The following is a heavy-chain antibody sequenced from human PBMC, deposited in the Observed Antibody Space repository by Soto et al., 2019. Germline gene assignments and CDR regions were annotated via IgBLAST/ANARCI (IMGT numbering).Heavy chain of an antibody. Sequence: QEQLVESGGGVVQPGRSLRLSCAASGFTFSAYSMHWVRQAPGKGLEWVALISYDGSNKYYADSVKGRFTISRDNSKNTLYLQMNSLRAEDTAVYYCVRGYSSSYWFDPWGQGTLVTVSS. CDR2: ISYDGSNK. CDR3: VRGYSSSYWFDP. D-gene: IGHD6-13*01. J-gene: IGHJ5*02. CDR1: GFTFSAYS. V-gene: IGHV3-30-3*01.